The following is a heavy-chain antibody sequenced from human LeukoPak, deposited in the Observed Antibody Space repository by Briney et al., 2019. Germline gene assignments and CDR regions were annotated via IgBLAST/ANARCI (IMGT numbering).Heavy chain of an antibody. CDR3: AGGLKVDY. Sequence: PSETLSLTCAVYGGSFSGYYWSWIRQPPGKGLEWIGEINHSGSTNYNPSLKSRVTISVDTSKNQFSLKLSSVTAADTAVYYCAGGLKVDYWGQGTLVTVSS. J-gene: IGHJ4*02. V-gene: IGHV4-34*01. CDR1: GGSFSGYY. CDR2: INHSGST.